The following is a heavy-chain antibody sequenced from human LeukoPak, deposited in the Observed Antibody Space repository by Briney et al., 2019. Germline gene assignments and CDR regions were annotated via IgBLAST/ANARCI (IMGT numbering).Heavy chain of an antibody. CDR1: VYIFTTYY. Sequence: GASVTVSFKASVYIFTTYYMHWVRQAPGQGREWMGWINPYSGGTNYAQKFEGRVTMTRDTSISTVYMELSRLISDDTAVYYCARDGQYSSSSDWFDPWGQGTLVTVSS. V-gene: IGHV1-2*02. D-gene: IGHD6-13*01. J-gene: IGHJ5*02. CDR3: ARDGQYSSSSDWFDP. CDR2: INPYSGGT.